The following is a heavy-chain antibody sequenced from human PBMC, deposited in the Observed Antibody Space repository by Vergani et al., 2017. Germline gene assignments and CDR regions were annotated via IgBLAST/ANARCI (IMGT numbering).Heavy chain of an antibody. V-gene: IGHV2-26*01. CDR3: ARILSYYDSSGFYHYYYGMDV. J-gene: IGHJ6*02. D-gene: IGHD3-22*01. CDR2: IFSHGEK. CDR1: GFSLSNARMG. Sequence: QVTLKESGPVLVKPTETLTLTCTVSGFSLSNARMGVSWIRQPPGKALQWLAHIFSHGEKSYTPSLKSRLTISKDTSKSQVVLSMTNLDPVDTATYYCARILSYYDSSGFYHYYYGMDVWGQGTTVSVSS.